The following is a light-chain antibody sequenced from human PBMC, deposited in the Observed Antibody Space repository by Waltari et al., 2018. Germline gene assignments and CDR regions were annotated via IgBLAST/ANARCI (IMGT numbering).Light chain of an antibody. J-gene: IGKJ2*01. CDR2: GAS. V-gene: IGKV3-15*01. CDR3: HQYDNWPPT. CDR1: ANIKNK. Sequence: MTQSPATLSVSLGERATLSCRASANIKNKLAWYQQKPGQAPRLLVFGASTRAPGIPDRFSGSGSGTDFTLTISSLQSEDFAVYYCHQYDNWPPTFGQGTKLDI.